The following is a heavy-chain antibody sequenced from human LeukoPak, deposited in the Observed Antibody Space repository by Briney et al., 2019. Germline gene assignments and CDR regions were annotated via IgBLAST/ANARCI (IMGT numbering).Heavy chain of an antibody. D-gene: IGHD3-10*01. CDR3: ARHGAFYYGSGSSGFDY. V-gene: IGHV4-38-2*01. CDR2: IYHSGST. Sequence: SETLSLTCAVSGYSITSGYYWGWIRQPPGKGLELIGIIYHSGSTYYNPSLNSRVTLSVDTSKNQFSLKLSSVTAADTAVYYCARHGAFYYGSGSSGFDYWGQGTLVTVSS. J-gene: IGHJ4*02. CDR1: GYSITSGYY.